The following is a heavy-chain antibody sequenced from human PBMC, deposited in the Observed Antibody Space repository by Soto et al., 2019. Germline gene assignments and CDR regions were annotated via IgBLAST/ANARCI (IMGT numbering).Heavy chain of an antibody. CDR3: AKGEDIVLVPAATRHYYYYGMDV. J-gene: IGHJ6*02. Sequence: PGGSLRLSCAASGFTFDDYAMHWVRQAPGKGLEWVSGISWNSGSIGYADSVKGRFTISRDNAKNSLYLQMNSLRAEDTALYYCAKGEDIVLVPAATRHYYYYGMDVWGQGTTVTVSS. D-gene: IGHD2-2*01. CDR2: ISWNSGSI. CDR1: GFTFDDYA. V-gene: IGHV3-9*01.